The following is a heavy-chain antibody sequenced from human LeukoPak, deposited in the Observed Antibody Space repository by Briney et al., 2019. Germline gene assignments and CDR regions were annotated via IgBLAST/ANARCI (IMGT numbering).Heavy chain of an antibody. J-gene: IGHJ4*02. CDR3: ARHIIAVAGTIDY. V-gene: IGHV4-39*01. D-gene: IGHD6-19*01. Sequence: NPSETLSLTCTVSGGSISSSSYYWGWIRQPPGKGLEWIGSIYYSGSTYYNPSLKSRVTISVDTSKNQFSLKLSSVTAADTAVYYCARHIIAVAGTIDYWGRGTLVTVSS. CDR1: GGSISSSSYY. CDR2: IYYSGST.